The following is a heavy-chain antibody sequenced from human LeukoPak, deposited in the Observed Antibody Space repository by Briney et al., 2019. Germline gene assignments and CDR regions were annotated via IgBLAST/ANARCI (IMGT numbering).Heavy chain of an antibody. CDR2: IYYSGST. Sequence: SETLFLTRTGFGCSLSSYYWRWIRQPPGKGLEGIGYIYYSGSTNYNPSLKSRVTISVDTSKNQFSLKLSSVTAADTAVYYCARRAGSGSYPMDVWGQGTTVTVSS. J-gene: IGHJ6*02. D-gene: IGHD3-10*01. V-gene: IGHV4-59*08. CDR1: GCSLSSYY. CDR3: ARRAGSGSYPMDV.